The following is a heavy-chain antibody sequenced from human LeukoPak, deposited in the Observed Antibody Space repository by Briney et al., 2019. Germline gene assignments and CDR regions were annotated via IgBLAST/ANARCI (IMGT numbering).Heavy chain of an antibody. D-gene: IGHD3-9*01. CDR3: ARYFDWLYDY. CDR1: GGTFSSYA. J-gene: IGHJ4*02. V-gene: IGHV1-8*02. Sequence: ASVKVSCKASGGTFSSYAISWVRQAPGQGLEWMGGMNPNSGNTGYAQKFQGRVTMTRNTSISTAYMELSSLRSEDTAVYYCARYFDWLYDYWGQGTLVTVSS. CDR2: MNPNSGNT.